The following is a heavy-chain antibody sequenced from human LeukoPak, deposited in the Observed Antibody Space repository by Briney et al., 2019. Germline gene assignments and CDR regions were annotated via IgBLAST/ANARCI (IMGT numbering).Heavy chain of an antibody. J-gene: IGHJ4*02. D-gene: IGHD5-24*01. V-gene: IGHV1-2*02. CDR2: IHPPSGGT. CDR3: VRDTGWLQVDY. CDR1: EYTFTDYY. Sequence: ASVKVSCKASEYTFTDYYLHWVRQAPGQGLEWMGWIHPPSGGTNYAEKLQGRVTMTRDTSISTAYMELSRLTSDDAGVYYCVRDTGWLQVDYWGQGTLLTVSS.